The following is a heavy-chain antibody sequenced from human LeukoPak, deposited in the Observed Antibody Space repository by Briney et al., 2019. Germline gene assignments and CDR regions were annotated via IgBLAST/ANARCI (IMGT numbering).Heavy chain of an antibody. D-gene: IGHD3-22*01. CDR2: INPNSGNT. J-gene: IGHJ5*02. CDR1: GYTFTSYD. V-gene: IGHV1-8*01. CDR3: ARGEGDTYYYDVNWFDP. Sequence: ASVKVSCKASGYTFTSYDINWVRQATGQGLEWMGWINPNSGNTGYAQKFQGRVTMTRNTSISTAYMELSSLRSEDTAVYYCARGEGDTYYYDVNWFDPWGQGTLVTVSS.